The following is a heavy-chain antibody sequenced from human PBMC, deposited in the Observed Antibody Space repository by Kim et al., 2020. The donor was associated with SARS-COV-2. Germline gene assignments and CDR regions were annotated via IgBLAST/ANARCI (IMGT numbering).Heavy chain of an antibody. J-gene: IGHJ2*01. V-gene: IGHV4-34*01. D-gene: IGHD3-3*01. CDR3: ARVRVIFGVVIAWYFDL. CDR1: GGSFSGYY. CDR2: INHSGST. Sequence: SETLSLTCAVYGGSFSGYYWSWIRQPPGKGLEWIGEINHSGSTNYNPSLKSRVTISVDTSKNQFSLKLSSVTAADTAVYYCARVRVIFGVVIAWYFDLWGRGTLVTVSS.